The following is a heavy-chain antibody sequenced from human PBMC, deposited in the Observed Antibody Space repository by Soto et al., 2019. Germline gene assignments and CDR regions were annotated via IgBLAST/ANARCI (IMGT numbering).Heavy chain of an antibody. V-gene: IGHV4-30-4*01. CDR2: LYYSGST. CDR1: GGSISSGDYY. J-gene: IGHJ5*02. CDR3: ARDREDCSSTSCRLGNWFDP. Sequence: SETLSLTCTVSGGSISSGDYYWSWIRQPPGKGLEWIGYLYYSGSTYYNPSLKSRVTISVDTSKNQFSLKLSSVTAADTAVYYCARDREDCSSTSCRLGNWFDPWGQGTLVTVSA. D-gene: IGHD2-2*01.